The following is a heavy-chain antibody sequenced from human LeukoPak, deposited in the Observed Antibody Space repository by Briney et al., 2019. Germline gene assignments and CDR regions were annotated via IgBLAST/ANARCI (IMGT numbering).Heavy chain of an antibody. V-gene: IGHV3-23*01. CDR1: GFTFSSYS. D-gene: IGHD2-21*02. Sequence: GGSLRLSCAASGFTFSSYSMSWVRQAPGKGLEWVSTIGGTGGDTYYADSVKGRFTISRDNSKNTLYLQMNSLRADDTAVYYCAKALEVTAIFDYWGQGTLVTVSS. CDR2: IGGTGGDT. J-gene: IGHJ4*02. CDR3: AKALEVTAIFDY.